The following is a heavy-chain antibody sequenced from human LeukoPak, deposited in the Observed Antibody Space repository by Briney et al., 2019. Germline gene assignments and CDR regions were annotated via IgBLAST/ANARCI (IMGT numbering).Heavy chain of an antibody. CDR2: ISSNGGST. Sequence: PGGSLRLSCAASGFTFSSYAMHWVRQAPGKGLEYVSAISSNGGSTYYANSVKGRFTISRDNSKNTLYLQMNSLRAEDTAVYYCAKGSNWGSGYLDYWGQGTLVTVSS. CDR1: GFTFSSYA. D-gene: IGHD7-27*01. V-gene: IGHV3-64*01. CDR3: AKGSNWGSGYLDY. J-gene: IGHJ4*02.